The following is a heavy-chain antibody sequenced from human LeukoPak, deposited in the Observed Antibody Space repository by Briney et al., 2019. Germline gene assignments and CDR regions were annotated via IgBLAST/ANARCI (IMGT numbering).Heavy chain of an antibody. J-gene: IGHJ5*02. D-gene: IGHD2-2*01. Sequence: GSLKVSCEASGYTFTSYDINWVRQAPGQGLEWMGWMNPNSGNTGYAQKLKGRVTMTRNTSISTAYMELSSLRSEDTAVYYCARAYCSRTSFYVSWIVPWGQRTLVTVSS. CDR2: MNPNSGNT. CDR1: GYTFTSYD. V-gene: IGHV1-8*01. CDR3: ARAYCSRTSFYVSWIVP.